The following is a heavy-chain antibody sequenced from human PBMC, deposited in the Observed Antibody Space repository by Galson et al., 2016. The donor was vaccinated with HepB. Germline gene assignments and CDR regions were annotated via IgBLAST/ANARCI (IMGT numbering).Heavy chain of an antibody. CDR3: ARHREGLVATITSFYYYYYMDV. CDR1: GGSISSSSYY. Sequence: SETLSLTCTVSGGSISSSSYYWGWIRQPPGKGLEWIGIIYYSGSTYYKPSLKSRVTISVDTSKNQFSLKLSSVTAADTAMYYCARHREGLVATITSFYYYYYMDVWGKGTTVTVSS. D-gene: IGHD5-12*01. V-gene: IGHV4-39*01. CDR2: IYYSGST. J-gene: IGHJ6*03.